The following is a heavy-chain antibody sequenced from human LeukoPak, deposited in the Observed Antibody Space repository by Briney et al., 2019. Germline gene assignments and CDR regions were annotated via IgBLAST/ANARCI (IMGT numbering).Heavy chain of an antibody. V-gene: IGHV3-33*06. CDR3: AKEQYQLLYIPQRSAFDI. CDR1: GFTLSSYG. J-gene: IGHJ3*02. Sequence: GGSLRLSCSASGFTLSSYGMHWVRQAPGKGLEWGAVIWYDGSNKYYADSVKGRFTISRDNSKNTLYLQMNSLRAEDTAVYYCAKEQYQLLYIPQRSAFDIWGQGTMVTVSS. D-gene: IGHD2-2*01. CDR2: IWYDGSNK.